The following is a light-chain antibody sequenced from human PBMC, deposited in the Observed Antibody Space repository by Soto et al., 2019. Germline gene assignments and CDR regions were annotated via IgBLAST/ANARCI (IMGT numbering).Light chain of an antibody. Sequence: QLVLTQSPSASDSLGASVKLTCTLSSGHSNYAIAWHQQQPEKGPRYLMKLNSDGSHSKGDGIPDRFSGSSSGAERYLTISSLQSEDEADYYCQTWATGIQIFGGGTKLTVL. CDR2: LNSDGSH. V-gene: IGLV4-69*01. CDR3: QTWATGIQI. J-gene: IGLJ2*01. CDR1: SGHSNYA.